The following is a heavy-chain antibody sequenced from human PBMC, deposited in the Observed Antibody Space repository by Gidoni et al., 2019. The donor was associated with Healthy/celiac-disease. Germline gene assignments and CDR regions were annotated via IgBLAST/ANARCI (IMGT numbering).Heavy chain of an antibody. V-gene: IGHV1-69-2*01. CDR1: GYPFTDYY. D-gene: IGHD5-18*01. J-gene: IGHJ6*02. Sequence: EVQLVQSGAEVKKPGATVKISCTVSGYPFTDYYMHWVQPAPGKGLEWMGLVDPEDGETRYAEKFQGRVTITAETSTDTAYMELSSLRSEETAVYYCATAGPDTAMVNYYYYGMDVWGQGTTVTVSS. CDR2: VDPEDGET. CDR3: ATAGPDTAMVNYYYYGMDV.